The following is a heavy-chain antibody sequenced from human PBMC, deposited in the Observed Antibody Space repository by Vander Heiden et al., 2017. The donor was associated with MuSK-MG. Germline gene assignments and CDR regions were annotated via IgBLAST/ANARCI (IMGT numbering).Heavy chain of an antibody. V-gene: IGHV3-15*01. J-gene: IGHJ3*02. D-gene: IGHD3-22*01. CDR2: IKSKTDGGTT. Sequence: EVQLVESGGGLVKPGGSLRLSCAASGFTFSNAWMSWVRQAPGKGLEWVGRIKSKTDGGTTEYAAPGKGRVTISRDDSKNTRDLKRNSMKTEETAVYYCTTVKPDDSSGIGAFDIWGQGTMVTVSS. CDR3: TTVKPDDSSGIGAFDI. CDR1: GFTFSNAW.